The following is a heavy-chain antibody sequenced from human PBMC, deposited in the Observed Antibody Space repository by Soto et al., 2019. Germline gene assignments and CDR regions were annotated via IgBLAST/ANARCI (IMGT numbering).Heavy chain of an antibody. V-gene: IGHV1-46*01. J-gene: IGHJ6*02. Sequence: ASVKVSCKASGYTFTSYYMHWVRQAPGQGLEWMGIINPSGGSTSYAQKFQGRVTMTRDTSTSTVYMELSSLRSEDTAVYYCARDISIAARVGEGDYYYYGMDVWGQGTTVTVSS. D-gene: IGHD6-6*01. CDR2: INPSGGST. CDR1: GYTFTSYY. CDR3: ARDISIAARVGEGDYYYYGMDV.